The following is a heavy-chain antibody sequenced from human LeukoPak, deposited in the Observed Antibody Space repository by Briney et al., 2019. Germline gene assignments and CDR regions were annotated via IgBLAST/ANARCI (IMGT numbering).Heavy chain of an antibody. J-gene: IGHJ4*02. V-gene: IGHV3-23*01. CDR2: ISGSGGST. CDR1: GFTFSSYA. Sequence: RTGGSLRLSCAASGFTFSSYAMSWVRQAPGKGLEWVSAISGSGGSTYYADSVKGRFTISRDNSKNTLYLQMSSLRAEDTAVYYCAKDLIEYDSSGPFDYWGQGTLVTVSS. CDR3: AKDLIEYDSSGPFDY. D-gene: IGHD3-22*01.